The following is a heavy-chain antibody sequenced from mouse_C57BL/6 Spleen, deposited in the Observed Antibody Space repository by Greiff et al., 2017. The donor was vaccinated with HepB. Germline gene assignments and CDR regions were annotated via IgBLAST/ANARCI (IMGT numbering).Heavy chain of an antibody. CDR2: IWSDGST. J-gene: IGHJ4*01. CDR3: AMVTTEYYYAMDY. CDR1: GFSLTSYG. Sequence: VHLVESGPGLVAPSQSLSITCTVSGFSLTSYGVHWVRQPPGKGLELLVVIWSDGSTTYNSAHKSRLSISKDNTKSQVFLKMNSLQTDDTAMYYCAMVTTEYYYAMDYWGQGTSVTVSS. D-gene: IGHD2-2*01. V-gene: IGHV2-6*03.